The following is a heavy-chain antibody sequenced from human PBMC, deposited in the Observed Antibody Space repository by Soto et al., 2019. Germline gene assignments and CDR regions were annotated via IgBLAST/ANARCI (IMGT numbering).Heavy chain of an antibody. V-gene: IGHV3-7*01. CDR2: IKPDGFEK. CDR1: GFSFTNFW. Sequence: PGGSLRLSCAAPGFSFTNFWMSWVRQAPGKGLEGVANIKPDGFEKDYVDSVKGRFTISRDNAKSSLNLQMNSLRAEDTAIYYCTRARDFYNGGWYSDYFDYWVQGALVTVSS. D-gene: IGHD6-19*01. CDR3: TRARDFYNGGWYSDYFDY. J-gene: IGHJ4*02.